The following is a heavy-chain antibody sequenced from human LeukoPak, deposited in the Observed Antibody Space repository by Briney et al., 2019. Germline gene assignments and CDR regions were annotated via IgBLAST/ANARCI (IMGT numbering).Heavy chain of an antibody. D-gene: IGHD3-10*01. V-gene: IGHV3-23*01. Sequence: GGSLRLSCAASGFTFSSYAMSWVRQAPGKGLEWVSSIGGSGGTTYYADSVKGRFTISRDNSKNTVYLQMNYLRAGDTAVYYCARGITMANWGQGTLVTVSS. CDR3: ARGITMAN. J-gene: IGHJ4*02. CDR1: GFTFSSYA. CDR2: IGGSGGTT.